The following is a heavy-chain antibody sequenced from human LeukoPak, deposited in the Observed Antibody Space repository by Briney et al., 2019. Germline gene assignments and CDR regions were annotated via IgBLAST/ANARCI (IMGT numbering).Heavy chain of an antibody. CDR2: IYYSGST. J-gene: IGHJ2*01. D-gene: IGHD5-18*01. V-gene: IGHV4-59*01. Sequence: SETLSLTCTVSGGSISSYYWSWIRQPPGKGLEWIRYIYYSGSTNYNPSLKSRLTISVDTSKNQFSLKLRSVTAADTAVYYCARDARAYSYGLTRYFDLWGRGTLVTVSS. CDR1: GGSISSYY. CDR3: ARDARAYSYGLTRYFDL.